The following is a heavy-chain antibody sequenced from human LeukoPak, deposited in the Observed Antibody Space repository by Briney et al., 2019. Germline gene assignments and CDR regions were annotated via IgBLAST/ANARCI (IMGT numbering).Heavy chain of an antibody. V-gene: IGHV3-30*03. J-gene: IGHJ4*02. CDR2: ISYDGSNK. CDR3: ARGGDYDILTGHFDY. CDR1: GFTFSSYG. D-gene: IGHD3-9*01. Sequence: GESLRLSCAASGFTFSSYGMHWVRQAPGKGLEWVAVISYDGSNKYYADSVKGRFTISRDNSKNTLYLQMNSLRAEDTAVYYCARGGDYDILTGHFDYGGQGTLVTVSS.